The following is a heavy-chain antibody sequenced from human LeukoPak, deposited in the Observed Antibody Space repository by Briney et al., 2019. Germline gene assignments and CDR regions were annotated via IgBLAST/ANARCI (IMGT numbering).Heavy chain of an antibody. CDR3: ARVARTGYCSSTSCYTIYYFDY. CDR1: GYTFTSYG. CDR2: ISAYNGNT. Sequence: GASVKVSCKASGYTFTSYGISWVRQAPGQGLEWMGWISAYNGNTNYAQRLQGRVTMTTDTSTSTAYMELRSLRSDDTAVYYCARVARTGYCSSTSCYTIYYFDYWGQGTLVTVSS. J-gene: IGHJ4*02. V-gene: IGHV1-18*01. D-gene: IGHD2-2*02.